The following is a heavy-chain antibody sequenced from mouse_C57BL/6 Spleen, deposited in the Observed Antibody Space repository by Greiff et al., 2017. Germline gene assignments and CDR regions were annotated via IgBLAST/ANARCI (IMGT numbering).Heavy chain of an antibody. CDR1: GFSLTSYA. CDR2: IWTGGGT. J-gene: IGHJ2*01. D-gene: IGHD1-1*01. CDR3: ARSYYYGSSYYFDY. V-gene: IGHV2-9-1*01. Sequence: VHLVESGPGLVAPSQSLSITCTVSGFSLTSYAISWVRQPPGKGLEWLGVIWTGGGTNYNSALKSRLSISKDNSKSQVFLKMNSLQTDDTARYYCARSYYYGSSYYFDYWGQGTTLTVSS.